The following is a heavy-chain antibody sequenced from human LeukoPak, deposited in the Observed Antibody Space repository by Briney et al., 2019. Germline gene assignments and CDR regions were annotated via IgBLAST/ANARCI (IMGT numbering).Heavy chain of an antibody. CDR2: IYTSGST. D-gene: IGHD4-23*01. CDR1: GGSTSSYY. V-gene: IGHV4-4*07. CDR3: ASSATTVDPFDY. Sequence: KPSETLSLTCPVSGGSTSSYYWSWIRPPAGKGLEWIGRIYTSGSTNYNPSLKSRVTMSVDTSKNQFSLKLSSVTAADTAVYYCASSATTVDPFDYWGQGTLVTVSS. J-gene: IGHJ4*02.